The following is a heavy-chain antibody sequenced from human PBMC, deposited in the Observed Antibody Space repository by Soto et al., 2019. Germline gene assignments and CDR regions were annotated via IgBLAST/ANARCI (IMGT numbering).Heavy chain of an antibody. CDR3: ARGPVEARAGGVY. D-gene: IGHD6-6*01. CDR2: INHSGST. V-gene: IGHV4-34*01. CDR1: GGSFSGYY. J-gene: IGHJ4*02. Sequence: SETLSLTCAVYGGSFSGYYWSWIRQPPGKGLEWIGEINHSGSTNYNPSLKSRVTISVDTSKNQFSLKLSSVTAADTAVYFCARGPVEARAGGVYWGQGILVTVSS.